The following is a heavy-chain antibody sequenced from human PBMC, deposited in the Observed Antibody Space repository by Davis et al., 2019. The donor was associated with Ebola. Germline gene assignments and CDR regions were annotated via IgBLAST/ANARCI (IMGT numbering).Heavy chain of an antibody. J-gene: IGHJ4*02. Sequence: AASVKVSCKASGYTFTDYYMNWVRQAPGQGLEWMGRINPNSGGTKYAQKFQGRVTMTTDTSISTAYMELSRLRSDDTAVYHCARTFASHYSGYWGQGTLVTVSS. CDR3: ARTFASHYSGY. V-gene: IGHV1-2*06. CDR1: GYTFTDYY. CDR2: INPNSGGT. D-gene: IGHD3-3*02.